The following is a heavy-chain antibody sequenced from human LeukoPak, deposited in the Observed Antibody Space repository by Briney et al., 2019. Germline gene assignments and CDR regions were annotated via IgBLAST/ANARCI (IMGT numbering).Heavy chain of an antibody. CDR3: ARVPYEIRLYYMDV. V-gene: IGHV4-39*07. Sequence: SETLSLTCTVSDGSIISGSHFWGWIRQPPGKGLEWIGFIFYSGSTYCNPSLTSRVTISVDTSGNQFSLKVTSVTAADAAVYYCARVPYEIRLYYMDVWGKGTTVTVSS. CDR1: DGSIISGSHF. J-gene: IGHJ6*03. CDR2: IFYSGST. D-gene: IGHD2-21*01.